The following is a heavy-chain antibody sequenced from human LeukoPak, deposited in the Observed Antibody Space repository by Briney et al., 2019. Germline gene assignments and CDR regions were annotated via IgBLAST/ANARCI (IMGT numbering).Heavy chain of an antibody. CDR3: ARPPSRGYSSSFEY. D-gene: IGHD2-2*03. CDR1: GYSFPTYW. J-gene: IGHJ4*02. V-gene: IGHV5-51*01. CDR2: IYPDESNI. Sequence: GESLKISCKGSGYSFPTYWIAWVRQMPGKGLEWMGIIYPDESNIRYSPSFQGQVTISADKSISTAYLQWSSLQASDTAMYYCARPPSRGYSSSFEYWGQGTLVTVSS.